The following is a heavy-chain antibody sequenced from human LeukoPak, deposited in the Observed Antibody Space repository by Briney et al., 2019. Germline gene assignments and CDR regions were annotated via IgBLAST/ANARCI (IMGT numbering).Heavy chain of an antibody. V-gene: IGHV4-39*01. CDR2: SYNSANT. Sequence: PSETLSLTCTVSGDSISSSSYCWDWIRQPPGKRLEWISNSYNSANTHYNPSLKTRITMSVDTSKNQFSLKLNSVTAADTGIYYCARHSRSAYTGYENAFDIWGQGTMVTVST. D-gene: IGHD5-12*01. CDR1: GDSISSSSYC. J-gene: IGHJ3*02. CDR3: ARHSRSAYTGYENAFDI.